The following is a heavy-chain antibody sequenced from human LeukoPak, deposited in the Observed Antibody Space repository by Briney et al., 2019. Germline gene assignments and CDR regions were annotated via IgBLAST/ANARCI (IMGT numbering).Heavy chain of an antibody. D-gene: IGHD1-26*01. CDR2: ITSDGSST. V-gene: IGHV3-74*01. J-gene: IGHJ4*02. CDR3: ARGYSSWADC. CDR1: GFTLNSYW. Sequence: GGSLRLSCAASGFTLNSYWMHWVRQAPGKGLVWVSRITSDGSSTSYADSVKGRFAISRDNAKNTLYLQMNSLRAEDTAVYFCARGYSSWADCWGQGTLVTVSS.